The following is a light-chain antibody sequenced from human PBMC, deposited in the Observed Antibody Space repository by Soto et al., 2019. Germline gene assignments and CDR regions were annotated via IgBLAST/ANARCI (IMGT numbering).Light chain of an antibody. CDR2: DVS. CDR3: SSYAGSNNLV. V-gene: IGLV2-8*01. Sequence: QSVLTQPPSASGSPGQSVTISCTGTSSDVGGYNYVSWYQQHPGKAPKLMIYDVSQWPSGVPDRFSGSKSGNTASLTVSGLQAEDEADYYCSSYAGSNNLVFGTGTKVTVL. J-gene: IGLJ1*01. CDR1: SSDVGGYNY.